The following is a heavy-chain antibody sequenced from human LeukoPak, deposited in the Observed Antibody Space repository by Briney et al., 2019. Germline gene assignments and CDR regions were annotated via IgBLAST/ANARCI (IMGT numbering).Heavy chain of an antibody. CDR3: ATRHYNYRDDY. D-gene: IGHD5-24*01. CDR1: GLSVSSTF. V-gene: IGHV3-53*01. Sequence: GGSLRLSCVVSGLSVSSTFMSWVRQAPGKGLEWVSVIYADGTTYYADSVQGRFTISTDNSKNIVYLQMDSLRGEDTAIYYCATRHYNYRDDYRGQGTLVTVSS. J-gene: IGHJ4*02. CDR2: IYADGTT.